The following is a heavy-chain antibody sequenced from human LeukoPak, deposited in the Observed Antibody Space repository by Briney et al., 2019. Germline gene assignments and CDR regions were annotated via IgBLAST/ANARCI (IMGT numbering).Heavy chain of an antibody. CDR1: GGSISSYY. CDR2: IYYSGST. V-gene: IGHV4-59*08. CDR3: ARRGGGYCSGGSCYYDYGMDV. Sequence: PSETLSLTCTVSGGSISSYYWNWIRQPPGKGLEWIGYIYYSGSTIYNPSLKSRVTISVDTSKNQFSLKLSSVTAEDTAVYYCARRGGGYCSGGSCYYDYGMDVWGQGTTVTVSS. J-gene: IGHJ6*02. D-gene: IGHD2-15*01.